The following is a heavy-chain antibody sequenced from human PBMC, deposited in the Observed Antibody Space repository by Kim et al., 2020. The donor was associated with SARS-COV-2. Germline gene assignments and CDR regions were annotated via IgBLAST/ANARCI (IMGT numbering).Heavy chain of an antibody. CDR3: AGNFDS. J-gene: IGHJ4*02. CDR2: IDSGGTT. V-gene: IGHV4-4*09. Sequence: IDSGGTTTSHPSLKSRVAISVDPSKNQFSLKLSSVTAADTAVYYCAGNFDSWGQGTLVTVSS.